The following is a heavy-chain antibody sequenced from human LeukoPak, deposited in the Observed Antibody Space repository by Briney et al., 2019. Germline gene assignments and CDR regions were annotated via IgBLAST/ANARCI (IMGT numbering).Heavy chain of an antibody. V-gene: IGHV3-23*01. J-gene: IGHJ6*02. CDR3: AKDGRILRYFDWLPISHYGMDV. CDR2: ISGSGGST. D-gene: IGHD3-9*01. Sequence: PGGSLRLSCAASGFTSSSYAMSWVRQAPGKGLEWVSAISGSGGSTYYADSVKGRFTISRDNSKNTLYLQMNSLRAEDTAVYYCAKDGRILRYFDWLPISHYGMDVWGQGTTVTVSS. CDR1: GFTSSSYA.